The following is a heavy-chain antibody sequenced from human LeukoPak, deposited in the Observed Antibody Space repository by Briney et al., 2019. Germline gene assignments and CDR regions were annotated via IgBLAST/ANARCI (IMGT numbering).Heavy chain of an antibody. D-gene: IGHD2-2*01. Sequence: SQTLSLTCIVSGGSISSGSYYWTWIRQHPGKGLEWIGYIYYSGSAYYNPSLKSRVTISVDTSKNQFSLNLSSVTAADTAVYYCARGLATAQGEATMPLWGQGTLVTVSS. CDR1: GGSISSGSYY. J-gene: IGHJ4*02. CDR2: IYYSGSA. V-gene: IGHV4-31*02. CDR3: ARGLATAQGEATMPL.